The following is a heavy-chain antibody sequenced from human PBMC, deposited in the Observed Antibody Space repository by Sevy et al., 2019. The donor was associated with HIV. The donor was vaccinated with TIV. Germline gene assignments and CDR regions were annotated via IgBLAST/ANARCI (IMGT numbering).Heavy chain of an antibody. J-gene: IGHJ6*02. CDR1: GYTFTSYY. CDR2: INPSGGST. CDR3: ARDQWGFDEFSPNYYYYGMDA. V-gene: IGHV1-46*01. D-gene: IGHD3-10*01. Sequence: ASVKVSCKASGYTFTSYYMHWVRQAPGQGLEWMGIINPSGGSTSYAQKFQGRVTMTRDTSTSTVYMELSSLRSEDTAVYYCARDQWGFDEFSPNYYYYGMDAWGQGTTVTVSS.